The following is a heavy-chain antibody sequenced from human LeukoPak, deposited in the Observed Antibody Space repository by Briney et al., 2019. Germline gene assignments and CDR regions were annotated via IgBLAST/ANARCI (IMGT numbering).Heavy chain of an antibody. CDR3: ARESSGGFDY. J-gene: IGHJ4*02. V-gene: IGHV1-3*01. D-gene: IGHD2-15*01. CDR1: GYTFTSYA. CDR2: INAGNGNT. Sequence: ASVKVSCKASGYTFTSYAMHWVRQAPGQRLEWMGWINAGNGNTKYSQKFQGRVTMTRDTSTSTVYMELSSLRSEDTAVYYCARESSGGFDYWGQGTLVTVSS.